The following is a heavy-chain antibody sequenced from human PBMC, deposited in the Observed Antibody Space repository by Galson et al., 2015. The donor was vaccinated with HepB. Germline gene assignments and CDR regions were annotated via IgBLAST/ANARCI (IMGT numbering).Heavy chain of an antibody. Sequence: SLRLSCAASGFTFNDYYMSWIRQAPGKGLEWISYISSSGTYINYEDSVKGRFTISRVNAKNSLYLQMNGLRDEDTAVYYCARVADSDYGDHTYFDYWGQGTLVTDSS. D-gene: IGHD4-17*01. CDR1: GFTFNDYY. J-gene: IGHJ4*02. CDR2: ISSSGTYI. CDR3: ARVADSDYGDHTYFDY. V-gene: IGHV3-11*06.